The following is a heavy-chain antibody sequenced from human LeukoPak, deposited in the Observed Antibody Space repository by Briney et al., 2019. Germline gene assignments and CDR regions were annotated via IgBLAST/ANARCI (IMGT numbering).Heavy chain of an antibody. CDR1: GFTFSSYG. CDR3: ARGRHSSGWPEGYFDY. V-gene: IGHV3-33*01. D-gene: IGHD6-19*01. CDR2: IWYDGSNK. J-gene: IGHJ4*02. Sequence: PGGSLRLSCAASGFTFSSYGMHWVRQAPGKGLEWVAVIWYDGSNKYYADSVKGRFTISRDNSKNTLYLQMNSLRAEDTAVYYCARGRHSSGWPEGYFDYWGQGTLVTVSS.